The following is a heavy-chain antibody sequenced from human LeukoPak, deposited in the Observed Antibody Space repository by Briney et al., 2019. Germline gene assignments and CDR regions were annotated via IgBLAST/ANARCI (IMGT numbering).Heavy chain of an antibody. D-gene: IGHD5-12*01. V-gene: IGHV1-2*02. J-gene: IGHJ6*03. CDR2: INPNSGGA. CDR3: ARDGATYYYYYYMDV. Sequence: GASVKVSCKASGYTFTGYYMHWVRQAPGQGLEWMGWINPNSGGANYAQKFQGRVTMTRDTSISTAYMELSRLRSDDTAVYYCARDGATYYYYYYMDVWGKGTTVTVSS. CDR1: GYTFTGYY.